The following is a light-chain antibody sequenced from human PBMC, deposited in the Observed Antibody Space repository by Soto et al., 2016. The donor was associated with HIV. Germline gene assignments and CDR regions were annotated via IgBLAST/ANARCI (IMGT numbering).Light chain of an antibody. CDR3: DSRDSSDKYVI. CDR2: GRD. CDR1: SLRRFD. J-gene: IGLJ2*01. V-gene: IGLV3-19*01. Sequence: SSELTQDPAVSVALGQTVTITCQGDSLRRFDASWFQQKPGQAPLLVIYGRDSRPSEIPDRFSGSSSGNTASLTITGAQAEDEAGYYCDSRDSSDKYVIFGGGTKLTVL.